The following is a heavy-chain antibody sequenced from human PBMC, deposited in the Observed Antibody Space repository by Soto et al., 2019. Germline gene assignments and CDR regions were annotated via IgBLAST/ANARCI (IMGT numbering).Heavy chain of an antibody. V-gene: IGHV4-34*01. CDR2: INHSGST. Sequence: KGLEWIGEINHSGSTNYNPSLKSRVTISVDTSKNQFSLKLSSVTAADTAVYFFSFRAEDGIRAVRSVSAFRRNRTFDL. J-gene: IGHJ2*01. CDR3: SFRAEDGIRAVRSVSAFRRNRTFDL. D-gene: IGHD2-2*01.